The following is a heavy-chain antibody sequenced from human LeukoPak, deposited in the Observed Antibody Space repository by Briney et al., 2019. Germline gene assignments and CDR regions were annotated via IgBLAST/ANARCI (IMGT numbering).Heavy chain of an antibody. CDR2: INHSGNT. CDR1: GGSFSGYY. D-gene: IGHD1-26*01. CDR3: ARGGSGDSGSYRLFDF. V-gene: IGHV4-34*01. Sequence: KSSQTLSLTCAVDGGSFSGYYWSWIRQPPGKGLEWVGEINHSGNTNYNPSLKSRVSISVDTSKNQFSLKLSSVTAADTAVYYCARGGSGDSGSYRLFDFWAQGPLSTVSS. J-gene: IGHJ4*02.